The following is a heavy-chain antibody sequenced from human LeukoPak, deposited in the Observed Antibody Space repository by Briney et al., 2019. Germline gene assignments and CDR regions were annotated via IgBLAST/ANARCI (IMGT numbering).Heavy chain of an antibody. V-gene: IGHV1-8*01. J-gene: IGHJ4*02. CDR2: MNPNSGNT. Sequence: GASVKVSCKASGYTFTSYDINWVRQATGQGLEWMGWMNPNSGNTGYAQKFQGRVTMTRNTSISTAYMELSSLRSEDTAVYYCARSDTMGGGLDYWGQGTLVTVSS. CDR3: ARSDTMGGGLDY. CDR1: GYTFTSYD. D-gene: IGHD3-16*01.